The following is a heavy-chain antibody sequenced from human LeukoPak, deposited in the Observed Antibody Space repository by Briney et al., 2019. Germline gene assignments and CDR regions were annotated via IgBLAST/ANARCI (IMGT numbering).Heavy chain of an antibody. CDR3: ARGGYCNSTTCYFNDWFDP. V-gene: IGHV3-53*01. CDR2: IYSDNT. Sequence: GGSLRLSCAASGFTFSSYGMHWVRQAPGKGLEWVSFIYSDNTHYSDSVTGRFTISRDNSKNTLYLQMNSLRAEDTAVYYCARGGYCNSTTCYFNDWFDPWGQGTLVTVSS. CDR1: GFTFSSYG. D-gene: IGHD2-2*01. J-gene: IGHJ5*02.